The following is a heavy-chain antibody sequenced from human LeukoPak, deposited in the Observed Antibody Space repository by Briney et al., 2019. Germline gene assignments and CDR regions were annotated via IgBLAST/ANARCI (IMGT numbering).Heavy chain of an antibody. CDR3: ARDHRGYSSGSYYYYGMDV. CDR1: GFAVSSNY. J-gene: IGHJ6*02. D-gene: IGHD5-18*01. V-gene: IGHV3-66*02. Sequence: GGSLRLSCAASGFAVSSNYMSWLRQAPGKGLEWVSVIYSGGSTYYADSVKGRFTISRDNSKNTLYLQMNSLRAEDTAVYYCARDHRGYSSGSYYYYGMDVWGQGTTVTVSS. CDR2: IYSGGST.